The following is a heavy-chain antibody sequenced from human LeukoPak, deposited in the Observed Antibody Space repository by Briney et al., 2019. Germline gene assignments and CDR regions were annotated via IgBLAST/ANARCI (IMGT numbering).Heavy chain of an antibody. J-gene: IGHJ4*02. CDR2: ISVYNGNT. D-gene: IGHD4-23*01. CDR3: ARQGYSGHSQGAADY. Sequence: ASVKVSFKASGYPFSIYGFSWGRPAPGQGVEWMGWISVYNGNTNYAQKFQGRVTMTTDTSTSTAHMELRSLRSDDTAVYYCARQGYSGHSQGAADYWGQGTLVTVSS. CDR1: GYPFSIYG. V-gene: IGHV1-18*01.